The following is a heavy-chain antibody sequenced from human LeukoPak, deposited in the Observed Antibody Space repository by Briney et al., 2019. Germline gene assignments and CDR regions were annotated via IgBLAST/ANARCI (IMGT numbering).Heavy chain of an antibody. CDR2: ISTSGRNI. CDR1: GFTFSSYE. D-gene: IGHD2-2*01. J-gene: IGHJ4*02. Sequence: GGSLRLSCAASGFTFSSYEMNWVRQAPGKGLEWVSYISTSGRNIYYADSVKGRFTISRDDAKNSLYLQMNSLRAEDTAVYYCAREGYCASSSCHFDYWGQGALVTVSS. CDR3: AREGYCASSSCHFDY. V-gene: IGHV3-48*03.